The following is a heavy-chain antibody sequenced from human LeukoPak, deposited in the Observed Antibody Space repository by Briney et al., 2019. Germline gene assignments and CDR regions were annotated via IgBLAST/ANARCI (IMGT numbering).Heavy chain of an antibody. CDR2: ISSTSSTI. D-gene: IGHD3-22*01. CDR1: GFTFSAYN. V-gene: IGHV3-48*01. CDR3: ARDYYNTSGYYYGGY. Sequence: PGGSLRLSCAASGFTFSAYNMNWVRQAPGKGLEWLSYISSTSSTIYYADSVKGRFTISRDNAKNSLYLKMNSLRAEDTAVYYCARDYYNTSGYYYGGYWGQGTLVTVSS. J-gene: IGHJ4*02.